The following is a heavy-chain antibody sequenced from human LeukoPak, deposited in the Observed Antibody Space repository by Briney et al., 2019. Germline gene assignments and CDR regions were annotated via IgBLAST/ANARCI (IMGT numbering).Heavy chain of an antibody. CDR1: GFTFNTYG. CDR3: AILPGYSSGWYEVNY. V-gene: IGHV3-23*01. J-gene: IGHJ4*02. D-gene: IGHD6-13*01. CDR2: ISGSGGST. Sequence: GRSLRLSCVASGFTFNTYGIHWVRQAPVKGLECVAGISGSGGSTYYADSVKGRFTISRDNSRNTLYLQMNSPRAEDTAVYYCAILPGYSSGWYEVNYWGQGTLVSVSS.